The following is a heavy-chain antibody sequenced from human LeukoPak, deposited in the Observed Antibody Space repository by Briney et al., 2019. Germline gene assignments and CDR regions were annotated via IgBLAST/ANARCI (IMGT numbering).Heavy chain of an antibody. CDR3: ARHPSPYYYDSSGYPSSFDY. CDR2: ISSSGSTI. CDR1: GFTFSSYE. J-gene: IGHJ4*02. V-gene: IGHV3-48*03. Sequence: GGSLRLSCAASGFTFSSYEMNWVRQAPGKGLEWVSYISSSGSTIYYADSVKGRLTISRDNAKNSLYLQMNSLRAEDTAVYYCARHPSPYYYDSSGYPSSFDYWGQGTLVTVSS. D-gene: IGHD3-22*01.